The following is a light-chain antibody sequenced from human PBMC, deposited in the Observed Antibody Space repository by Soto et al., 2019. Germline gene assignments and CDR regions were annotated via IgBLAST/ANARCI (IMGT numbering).Light chain of an antibody. J-gene: IGKJ1*01. CDR2: GAS. Sequence: EIVLTQSPGTLSLSLGERATLSCRASQSVTSSFLAWYQQKPGQAPRRLIYGASSRATGIPDRFSGSGSGTDFTLTISRLEPEEFAVYYCQQYGSSPWTFGQGTKVEIK. V-gene: IGKV3-20*01. CDR3: QQYGSSPWT. CDR1: QSVTSSF.